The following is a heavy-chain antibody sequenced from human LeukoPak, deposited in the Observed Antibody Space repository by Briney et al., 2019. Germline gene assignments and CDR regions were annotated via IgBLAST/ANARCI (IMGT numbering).Heavy chain of an antibody. CDR2: IYYSGST. V-gene: IGHV4-61*08. CDR3: ARHFWSGIDY. D-gene: IGHD3-3*01. Sequence: SETLSLTCTVSGGSIGSGGYYWSWIRQPPGKGLEWIGYIYYSGSTNYNPSLKSRVTISVDTSKNQFSLKLSSVTAADTAVYYCARHFWSGIDYWGQGTLVTVSS. CDR1: GGSIGSGGYY. J-gene: IGHJ4*02.